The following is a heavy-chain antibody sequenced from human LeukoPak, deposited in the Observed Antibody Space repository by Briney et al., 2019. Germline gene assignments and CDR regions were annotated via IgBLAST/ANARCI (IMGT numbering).Heavy chain of an antibody. D-gene: IGHD3-16*01. CDR1: GYTFTSYD. CDR3: ARSQSPSHGVFDP. J-gene: IGHJ5*02. Sequence: ASVKVSCKASGYTFTSYDINWVRQATGRGLEWMGWMNPNSGNTGYAQKFQGRVTITRNTSISTAYMELSSLRSEDTAVYYCARSQSPSHGVFDPWGQGTLVTVSS. CDR2: MNPNSGNT. V-gene: IGHV1-8*01.